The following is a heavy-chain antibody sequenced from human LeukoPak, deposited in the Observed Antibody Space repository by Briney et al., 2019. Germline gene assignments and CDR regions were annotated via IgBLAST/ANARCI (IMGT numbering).Heavy chain of an antibody. CDR2: ISYDGSNK. CDR1: GFTFSSYA. Sequence: GGSLRLSCAASGFTFSSYAMHWVRQAPGKGLEWVAVISYDGSNKYYADSVKGRFTISRDNSKNTLYLQMNSLRAEDTAVYYCAREAYGDPTSLDYWGQGTLVTVSS. CDR3: AREAYGDPTSLDY. D-gene: IGHD4-17*01. V-gene: IGHV3-30-3*01. J-gene: IGHJ4*02.